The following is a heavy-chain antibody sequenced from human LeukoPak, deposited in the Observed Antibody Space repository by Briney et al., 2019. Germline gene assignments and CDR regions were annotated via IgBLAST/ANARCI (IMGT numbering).Heavy chain of an antibody. CDR2: IKQDGSEK. D-gene: IGHD3-22*01. CDR3: AREAEYYDSSGYYNY. J-gene: IGHJ4*02. V-gene: IGHV3-7*01. CDR1: GFTFSSYW. Sequence: PGGSLRLSCAASGFTFSSYWMSWVRQAPGKGLEWVANIKQDGSEKYYVDSVKGRFTISRDNAKNSLYLQMNSLRAEDTAVYYCAREAEYYDSSGYYNYWGQGTLVTVSS.